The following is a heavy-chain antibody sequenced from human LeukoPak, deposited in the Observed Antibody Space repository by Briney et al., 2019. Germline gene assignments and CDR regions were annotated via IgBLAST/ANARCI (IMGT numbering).Heavy chain of an antibody. J-gene: IGHJ4*02. D-gene: IGHD4-17*01. Sequence: GGSPRLSCTASGFTFGDYAMSWVRQAPGKGLEWVGFIRSKAYGGTTEYAASVKGRFTISRDDSKSIAYLQMKSLKTEDTAVYYCTRVLNGDYGTFDYWGQGTLVTVSS. V-gene: IGHV3-49*04. CDR2: IRSKAYGGTT. CDR3: TRVLNGDYGTFDY. CDR1: GFTFGDYA.